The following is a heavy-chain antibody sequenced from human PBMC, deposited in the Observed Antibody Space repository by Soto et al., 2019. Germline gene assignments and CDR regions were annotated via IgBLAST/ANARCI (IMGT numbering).Heavy chain of an antibody. CDR3: ARASSDYYDNSGYYYPFDY. D-gene: IGHD3-22*01. CDR2: IYFSGKT. Sequence: SETLSLTCTVSGVSISNYYWSWIRQPPGKGLEWIGYIYFSGKTNYNPSLKSRVTMSVDTSKNQFSLKLNSVTAADTAVYYCARASSDYYDNSGYYYPFDYWGQGALVTGSS. V-gene: IGHV4-59*01. J-gene: IGHJ4*02. CDR1: GVSISNYY.